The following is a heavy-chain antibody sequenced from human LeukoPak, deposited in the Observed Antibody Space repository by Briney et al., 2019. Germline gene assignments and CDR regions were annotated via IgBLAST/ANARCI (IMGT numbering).Heavy chain of an antibody. CDR3: ARLPSTVSRRYYYYYMDV. V-gene: IGHV4-34*01. J-gene: IGHJ6*03. Sequence: SETLSLTCAVYGGSFSGYYWSWIRQPPGKGLEWIGEINHSGSTNYNPSLRSRVTISVDTSKNQFSLKLSSVTAADTAVYYCARLPSTVSRRYYYYYMDVWGKGTTVTVSS. CDR1: GGSFSGYY. D-gene: IGHD4-11*01. CDR2: INHSGST.